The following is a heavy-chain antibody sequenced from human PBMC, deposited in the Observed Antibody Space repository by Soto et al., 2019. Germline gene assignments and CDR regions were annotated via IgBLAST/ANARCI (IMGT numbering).Heavy chain of an antibody. D-gene: IGHD6-19*01. J-gene: IGHJ5*02. V-gene: IGHV4-59*01. CDR1: GGSISSDY. CDR3: ARGKAVAGGFDP. CDR2: IYYSGST. Sequence: QVQLQESGPGLVKPSETLSLTCTVSGGSISSDYWNWIRQPPEKGLEWIGYIYYSGSTKYNPSLKSRVAISVDTSKNQFSLQLSSVTAADTAVYYCARGKAVAGGFDPWGQGTLVTVSS.